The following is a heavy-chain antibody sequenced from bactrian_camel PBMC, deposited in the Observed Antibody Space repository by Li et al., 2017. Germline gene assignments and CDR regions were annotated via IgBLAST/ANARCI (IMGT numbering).Heavy chain of an antibody. D-gene: IGHD3*01. Sequence: HVQLVESGGGSVQAGGSLRLSCVASGTKYSSYCMGWFRQIPDKEREGVAGIDSDGSTSYADSVKGRFTISQDNAKNTLYLQMNSLKPEDTALYYCAARGIPTNRGTCRPTQAFFYWGQGTQVTVS. CDR1: GTKYSSYC. CDR2: IDSDGST. J-gene: IGHJ4*01. CDR3: AARGIPTNRGTCRPTQAFFY. V-gene: IGHV3S53*01.